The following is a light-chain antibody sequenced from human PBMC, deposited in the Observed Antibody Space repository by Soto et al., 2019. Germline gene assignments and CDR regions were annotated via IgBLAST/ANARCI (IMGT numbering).Light chain of an antibody. Sequence: SVLTKPASLSGSPGQSITISCTGTSSDVGGYNYVSWYQQHPGKAPKLMIYDVSNRPSGVSNRFSGSKSGNTASLTISGLQAEDEADYYCSSYTSSSTLDVFGTGTKVTVL. V-gene: IGLV2-14*01. J-gene: IGLJ1*01. CDR2: DVS. CDR1: SSDVGGYNY. CDR3: SSYTSSSTLDV.